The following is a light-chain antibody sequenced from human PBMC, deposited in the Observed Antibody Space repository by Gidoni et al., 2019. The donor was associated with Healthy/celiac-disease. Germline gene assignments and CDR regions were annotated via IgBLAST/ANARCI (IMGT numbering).Light chain of an antibody. CDR2: DVS. J-gene: IGLJ2*01. CDR1: SSDVGGYNY. V-gene: IGLV2-14*03. Sequence: QSSLTQPASVSASPGTSITISCTGTSSDVGGYNYVSWYQQHPGKAPKLMIYDVSNRPSGVSNRFSGSKSGNTASLTISGLQAEDEADYYCSSYTSSSRGVFGGGTKLTVL. CDR3: SSYTSSSRGV.